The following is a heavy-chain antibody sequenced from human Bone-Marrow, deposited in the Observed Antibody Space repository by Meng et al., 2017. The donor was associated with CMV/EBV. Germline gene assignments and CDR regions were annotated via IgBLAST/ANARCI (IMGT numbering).Heavy chain of an antibody. J-gene: IGHJ6*02. D-gene: IGHD2-2*01. Sequence: ASVKVSCKASGYTFTSYGISWVRQAPGQGLEWMGWINPNSGGTNYAQKFQGRVTMTRDTSISTAYMELSRLRSDDTAVYYCAREGDIVVVPAAARYYYYGMDAWGQGTTVTVSS. CDR3: AREGDIVVVPAAARYYYYGMDA. CDR2: INPNSGGT. CDR1: GYTFTSYG. V-gene: IGHV1-2*02.